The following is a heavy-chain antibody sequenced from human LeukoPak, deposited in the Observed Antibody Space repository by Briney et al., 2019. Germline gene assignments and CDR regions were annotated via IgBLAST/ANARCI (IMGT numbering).Heavy chain of an antibody. J-gene: IGHJ3*02. CDR1: GYTFTSYA. CDR3: ASGYCSSTSWNGWCAFDI. Sequence: ASVKVPCKASGYTFTSYAMHWVRQAPGQRLEWMGWINAGNGNTKYSQKFQGRVTITRDTSASTAYMELSSLRSEDTAVYYCASGYCSSTSWNGWCAFDIWGQGTMVTVSS. V-gene: IGHV1-3*01. D-gene: IGHD2-2*03. CDR2: INAGNGNT.